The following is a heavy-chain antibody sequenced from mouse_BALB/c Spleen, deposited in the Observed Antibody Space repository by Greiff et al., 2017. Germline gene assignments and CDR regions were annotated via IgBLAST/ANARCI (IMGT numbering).Heavy chain of an antibody. D-gene: IGHD2-4*01. V-gene: IGHV7-3*02. CDR3: ARDIYYDYDVGYAMDY. Sequence: DVKLVESGGGLVQPGGSLRLSCATSGFTFTDYYMSWVRQPPGKALEWLGFIRNKANGYTTEYSASVKGRFTISRDNSQSILYLQMNTLRAEDSATYYCARDIYYDYDVGYAMDYWGQGTSVTVSS. CDR1: GFTFTDYY. J-gene: IGHJ4*01. CDR2: IRNKANGYTT.